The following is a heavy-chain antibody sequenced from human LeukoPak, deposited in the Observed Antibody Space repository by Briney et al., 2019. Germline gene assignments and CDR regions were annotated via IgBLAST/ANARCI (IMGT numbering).Heavy chain of an antibody. V-gene: IGHV4-59*01. J-gene: IGHJ3*02. CDR2: ITYSGNT. CDR3: AQQVVGTSNSFDM. D-gene: IGHD2-15*01. CDR1: GAPIRSYY. Sequence: SETLSLTCNVSGAPIRSYYWSWIRQSPGKGLEWIGSITYSGNTELNPSLRSRVTMSSDPPKSQFSLKLSSVTTADTALYYCAQQVVGTSNSFDMWGQGTMVTVSS.